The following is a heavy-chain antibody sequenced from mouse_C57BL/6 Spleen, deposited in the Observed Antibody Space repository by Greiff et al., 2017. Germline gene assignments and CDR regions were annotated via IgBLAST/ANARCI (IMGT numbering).Heavy chain of an antibody. CDR1: GYTFTSYW. V-gene: IGHV1-72*01. CDR2: IDPNSGGT. D-gene: IGHD4-1*01. J-gene: IGHJ2*01. Sequence: VQLQQPGAELVMPGASVKLSCKASGYTFTSYWMHWVKQRPGQGLEWIGEIDPNSGGTKYNEKFKSKATLTVDKPSSTAYMQLSSLTSEDSAVYYCARHWFDYWGQGTTLTVSS. CDR3: ARHWFDY.